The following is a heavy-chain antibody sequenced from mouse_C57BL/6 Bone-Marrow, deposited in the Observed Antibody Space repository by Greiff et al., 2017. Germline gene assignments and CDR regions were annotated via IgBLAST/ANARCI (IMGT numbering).Heavy chain of an antibody. CDR2: ISGGGSYT. CDR3: AGESPTMIAAYFDY. Sequence: EVKLVESGGGLVKPGGSLKLSCAASGFTFSSYAMSWVRQTPAKRLEWVATISGGGSYTYYPATVKGRFTISRDNAKNNLYQQMSHLKSEDTAMYYGAGESPTMIAAYFDYWGQGTTLTVSS. V-gene: IGHV5-4*01. D-gene: IGHD2-4*01. CDR1: GFTFSSYA. J-gene: IGHJ2*01.